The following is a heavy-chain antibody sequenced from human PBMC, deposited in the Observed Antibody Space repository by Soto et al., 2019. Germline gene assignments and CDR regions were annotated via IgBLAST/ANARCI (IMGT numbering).Heavy chain of an antibody. V-gene: IGHV4-39*01. CDR3: ARQDNIAAAGTEVGFDP. Sequence: SETLSLTCTVSGGSISSSSYYWGWIRQPPGKGLEWIGSIYYSGSTYYNPSLKSRVTISVDTSKNQFSLKLSSVTAADTAVYYCARQDNIAAAGTEVGFDPWGQGTLVTVSS. J-gene: IGHJ5*02. CDR2: IYYSGST. CDR1: GGSISSSSYY. D-gene: IGHD6-13*01.